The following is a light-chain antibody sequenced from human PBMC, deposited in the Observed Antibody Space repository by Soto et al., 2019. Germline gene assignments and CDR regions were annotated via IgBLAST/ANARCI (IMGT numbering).Light chain of an antibody. CDR3: KQYGSSYPWP. Sequence: EILLTQSPGPLSLSPGERATLSCRASQSVSSNYLAWYQQKPGQAPRLLIYGASSRATGIPDRFSGSGSGTDFTLTIRRLEPEDFAVYYCKQYGSSYPWPFGQGTKVEIK. CDR1: QSVSSNY. V-gene: IGKV3-20*01. CDR2: GAS. J-gene: IGKJ1*01.